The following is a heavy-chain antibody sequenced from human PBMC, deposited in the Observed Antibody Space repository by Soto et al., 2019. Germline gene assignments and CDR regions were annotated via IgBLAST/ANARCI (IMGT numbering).Heavy chain of an antibody. J-gene: IGHJ5*01. CDR2: IYNIGST. CDR1: VVSIFGHY. D-gene: IGHD6-19*01. V-gene: IGHV4-59*08. CDR3: ARHVNLPLAGTVFDS. Sequence: SEILSLTCTVSVVSIFGHYCNRRGYPPGKGLEWICYIYNIGSTNYNPSLRSRVTMSIDTSQEQFSLKLSSVTATDTAVYYCARHVNLPLAGTVFDSWGRGTLVTVS.